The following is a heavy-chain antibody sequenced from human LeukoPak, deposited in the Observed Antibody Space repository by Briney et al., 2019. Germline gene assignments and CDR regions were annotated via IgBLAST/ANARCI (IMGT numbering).Heavy chain of an antibody. J-gene: IGHJ4*02. Sequence: SETLSLTCAVYGGSFSGYYWSWIRQPPGKGLEWIGEINHSGSTNYNPSLKSRVTISVGTSKNQFSLKLSSVTAADTAVYYCARGGESSNFDYWGQGTLVTVSS. V-gene: IGHV4-34*01. CDR2: INHSGST. CDR1: GGSFSGYY. D-gene: IGHD3-16*01. CDR3: ARGGESSNFDY.